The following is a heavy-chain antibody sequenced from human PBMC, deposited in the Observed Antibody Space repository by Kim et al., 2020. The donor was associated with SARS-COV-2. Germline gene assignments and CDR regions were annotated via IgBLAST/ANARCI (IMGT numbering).Heavy chain of an antibody. CDR3: AKDTTQRATHVLYFDP. V-gene: IGHV3-30*02. D-gene: IGHD6-25*01. Sequence: VKGRFTNSRDNAQTTLYLQMNSLRVEDTAVYYCAKDTTQRATHVLYFDPWGQGTLVTVSS. J-gene: IGHJ4*02.